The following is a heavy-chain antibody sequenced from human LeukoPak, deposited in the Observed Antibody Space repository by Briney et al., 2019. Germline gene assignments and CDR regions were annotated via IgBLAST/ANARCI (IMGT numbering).Heavy chain of an antibody. V-gene: IGHV3-30*19. J-gene: IGHJ6*02. D-gene: IGHD3-16*01. Sequence: GGSLRLSCAASGFTFSDFGMHWVRQAPGKGLEWVAVISYDGSNKYYADSVKGRFTISRDNSKNTLYLQMNSLRPEDTALYYCAKDRQRGGSVITFGVGYYYYYHGMDVWGQGTTVTVSS. CDR3: AKDRQRGGSVITFGVGYYYYYHGMDV. CDR1: GFTFSDFG. CDR2: ISYDGSNK.